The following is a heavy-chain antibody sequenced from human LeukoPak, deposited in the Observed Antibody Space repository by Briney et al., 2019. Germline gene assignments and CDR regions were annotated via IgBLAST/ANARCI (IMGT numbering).Heavy chain of an antibody. CDR2: INPSGGST. CDR3: ARAKNRAYAFDI. D-gene: IGHD2/OR15-2a*01. V-gene: IGHV1-46*01. J-gene: IGHJ3*02. CDR1: RYTFTSYY. Sequence: ASVKVSCKASRYTFTSYYMHWVRQAPGQGLEWMGIINPSGGSTSNAQKFQGRVTMTRDTSTSTVYMELSSLRSEDTAVYYCARAKNRAYAFDIWGQGTMVTVSS.